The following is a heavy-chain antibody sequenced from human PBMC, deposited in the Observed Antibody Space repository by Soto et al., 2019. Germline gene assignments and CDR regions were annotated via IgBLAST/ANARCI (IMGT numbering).Heavy chain of an antibody. Sequence: QVQLVESGGGVVQPGRSLRLSCAASGFTFSSYGMHWVRQAPGKGLVWVAVIWYDGSNKYNADSVKGRFTITRDNSKNTLKLQMNRQRAEDTAVDYCSREEIAAAGNDAFDIWGQGTMVTVSS. D-gene: IGHD6-13*01. J-gene: IGHJ3*02. V-gene: IGHV3-33*01. CDR3: SREEIAAAGNDAFDI. CDR1: GFTFSSYG. CDR2: IWYDGSNK.